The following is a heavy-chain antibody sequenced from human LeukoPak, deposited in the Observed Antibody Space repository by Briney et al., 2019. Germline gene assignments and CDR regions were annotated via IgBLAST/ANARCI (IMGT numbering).Heavy chain of an antibody. CDR3: ARERYRDSSPQHFDY. CDR1: GYTFTSYA. CDR2: INPSSGSP. J-gene: IGHJ4*02. V-gene: IGHV1-46*01. D-gene: IGHD6-13*01. Sequence: GASVKVSCKASGYTFTSYAMNWVRQDPGQGLEWMGTINPSSGSPSYAQKFQGRVTMTRDMSTSTVYMDLSSLRSEDTAVYYCARERYRDSSPQHFDYWGQGTLVTVSS.